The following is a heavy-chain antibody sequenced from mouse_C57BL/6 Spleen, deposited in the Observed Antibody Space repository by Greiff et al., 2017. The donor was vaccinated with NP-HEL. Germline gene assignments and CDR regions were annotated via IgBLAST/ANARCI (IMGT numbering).Heavy chain of an antibody. CDR3: ARREELRRYFDY. J-gene: IGHJ2*01. CDR1: GYAFSSSW. V-gene: IGHV1-82*01. D-gene: IGHD1-1*01. Sequence: VQLVESGPELVKPGASVKISCKASGYAFSSSWMNWVKQRPGKGLEWIGRIYPGDGDTNYNGKFKGKATLTADKSSSTAYMQLSSLTSEDSAVYFCARREELRRYFDYWGQGTTLTVSS. CDR2: IYPGDGDT.